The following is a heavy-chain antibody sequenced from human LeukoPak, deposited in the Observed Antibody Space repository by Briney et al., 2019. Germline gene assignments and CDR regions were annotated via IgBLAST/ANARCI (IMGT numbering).Heavy chain of an antibody. V-gene: IGHV3-7*01. J-gene: IGHJ3*02. CDR3: ARDLPRYGSGSDAFDI. CDR1: GFTFSSYW. D-gene: IGHD3-10*01. Sequence: PGGSLRLSCAASGFTFSSYWMSWVRQAPGKGLEWVANIKQDGSEKYYVDSVKGRFTISRDNAKNSLYLQMNSLRAEDTAVYYCARDLPRYGSGSDAFDIWGQGTMVTVSS. CDR2: IKQDGSEK.